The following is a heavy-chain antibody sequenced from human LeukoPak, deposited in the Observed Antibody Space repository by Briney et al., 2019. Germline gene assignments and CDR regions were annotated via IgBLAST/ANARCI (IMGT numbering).Heavy chain of an antibody. V-gene: IGHV3-64D*06. CDR3: YCRDDLPA. D-gene: IGHD5-24*01. Sequence: QSGGSLRLSCAASGFTFSSYGMHWVRQAPGKGLEYVSAVDANGRTTYYADFVKGRFTISRDDSKNTLYLHMSSLRPEDTAIYYCYCRDDLPAWGQGTLITISS. CDR1: GFTFSSYG. J-gene: IGHJ5*02. CDR2: VDANGRTT.